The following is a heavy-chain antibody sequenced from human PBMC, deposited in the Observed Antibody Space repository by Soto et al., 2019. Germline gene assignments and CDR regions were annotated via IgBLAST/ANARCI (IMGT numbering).Heavy chain of an antibody. V-gene: IGHV4-31*03. CDR2: IYYSGST. CDR1: GGSISSGGYY. D-gene: IGHD3-10*01. J-gene: IGHJ6*02. CDR3: AREKYYYGSGKDGMDG. Sequence: PSETLSLTCTVSGGSISSGGYYWTWIRQHPGKGLEWIGYIYYSGSTYYNPSLKSRVTISVDTSKNQFSLKLSSVTAADTAVYYCAREKYYYGSGKDGMDGWAQGTTVPV.